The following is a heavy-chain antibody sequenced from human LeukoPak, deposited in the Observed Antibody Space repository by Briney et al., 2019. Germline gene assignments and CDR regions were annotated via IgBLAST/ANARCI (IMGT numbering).Heavy chain of an antibody. CDR2: IRSKANNYAT. CDR3: TSRSGNSDYDYYYYYGMDV. Sequence: GGSLRLSCAASGFTFSGSAMHWVRQASGKGLEWVGRIRSKANNYATAYAASVKGRFTISRDDLRNTAYLQMNSLKTEDTAVYFCTSRSGNSDYDYYYYYGMDVSGQGTTVTVSS. V-gene: IGHV3-73*01. CDR1: GFTFSGSA. D-gene: IGHD5-12*01. J-gene: IGHJ6*02.